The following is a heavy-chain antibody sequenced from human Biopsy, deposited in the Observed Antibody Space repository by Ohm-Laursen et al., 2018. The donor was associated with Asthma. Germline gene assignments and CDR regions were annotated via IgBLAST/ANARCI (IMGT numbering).Heavy chain of an antibody. CDR3: ARGTIVAGIDY. CDR1: GGPINIGDYY. D-gene: IGHD5-12*01. CDR2: IFYSGAT. Sequence: SQTLSLTCTVSGGPINIGDYYWSWIRQPPGKGLEWIAYIFYSGATNYNPALKSRVAQSIDTSKSQFSLRLNSLSAADTAVYYCARGTIVAGIDYWGRGTLVTVSS. J-gene: IGHJ4*02. V-gene: IGHV4-30-4*01.